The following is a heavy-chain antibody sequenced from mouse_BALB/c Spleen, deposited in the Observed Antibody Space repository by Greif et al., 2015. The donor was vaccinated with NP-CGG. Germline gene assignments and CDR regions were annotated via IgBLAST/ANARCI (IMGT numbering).Heavy chain of an antibody. Sequence: VQLQQSGAELVRPGTSVKVSCKASGYAFTNYLIEWVKQRPGQGLEWIGVINPGSGGTNYNEKFKGKATLTADKSSSTAYMQLSSLTSDDSAVYFCARVHYYGYDAMDYWGQGTSVTVSS. CDR1: GYAFTNYL. CDR3: ARVHYYGYDAMDY. CDR2: INPGSGGT. J-gene: IGHJ4*01. V-gene: IGHV1-54*03. D-gene: IGHD1-2*01.